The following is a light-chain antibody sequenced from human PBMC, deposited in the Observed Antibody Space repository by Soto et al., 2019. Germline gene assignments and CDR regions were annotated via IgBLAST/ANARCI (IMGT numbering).Light chain of an antibody. J-gene: IGKJ5*01. CDR2: KAS. CDR3: HSRA. Sequence: DIQMPQSPSTLSGSVGDRFTITCRASQTISSWLAWYQQKPGKAPKLLIYKASTLKSGVPSRFSGSGSETEFTLTISRLQPDDFATYFCHSRAFGQGTRLEIK. CDR1: QTISSW. V-gene: IGKV1-5*03.